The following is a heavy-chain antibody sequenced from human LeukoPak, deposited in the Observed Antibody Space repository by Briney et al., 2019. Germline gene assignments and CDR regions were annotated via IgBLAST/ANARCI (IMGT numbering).Heavy chain of an antibody. V-gene: IGHV3-7*05. Sequence: GGSLRLSCVASGFIFSSYWMSWVRQAPGKGLEWVANINQDGTVTYYVDPAKGRFTISRDNAKNSLYLQMNSLRVEDTAVYYCARDAGYCSGGSCYLYYFGYWGQGTPVTVSS. J-gene: IGHJ4*02. CDR3: ARDAGYCSGGSCYLYYFGY. CDR2: INQDGTVT. D-gene: IGHD2-15*01. CDR1: GFIFSSYW.